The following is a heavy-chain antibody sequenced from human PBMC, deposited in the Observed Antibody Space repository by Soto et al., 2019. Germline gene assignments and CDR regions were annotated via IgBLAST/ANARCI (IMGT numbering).Heavy chain of an antibody. CDR3: ARGVGGYNYGRGDY. Sequence: GGSLRLSCAASGFTFSTYGMHWVRQAPGKGLEWVAIIWYDGTSKYYADSVKGRFTISRDNSNNTLYLQMNSLRAEDTAVYYCARGVGGYNYGRGDYWGQGTLVTVSS. J-gene: IGHJ4*02. CDR2: IWYDGTSK. V-gene: IGHV3-33*01. D-gene: IGHD5-18*01. CDR1: GFTFSTYG.